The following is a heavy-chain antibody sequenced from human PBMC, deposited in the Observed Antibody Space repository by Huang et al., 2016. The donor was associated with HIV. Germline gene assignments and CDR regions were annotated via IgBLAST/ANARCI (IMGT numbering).Heavy chain of an antibody. Sequence: QVQLVESGGGLVKTGGSLRLSCAAFGFNFRDYYMSWIRQAPGKRPGGVSYISSSGSDIYYTDSVKGRFTISRDNAKNSLYLQMNSLRAEDTAVYYCARSSGELGAPHNWGQGTLVTVSS. D-gene: IGHD1-26*01. J-gene: IGHJ4*02. V-gene: IGHV3-11*01. CDR3: ARSSGELGAPHN. CDR1: GFNFRDYY. CDR2: ISSSGSDI.